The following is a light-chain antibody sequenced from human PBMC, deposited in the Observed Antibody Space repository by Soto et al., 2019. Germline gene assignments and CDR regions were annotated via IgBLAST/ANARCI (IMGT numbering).Light chain of an antibody. CDR2: DVS. CDR3: SSYTSSSNDV. Sequence: QSALTQPASVSGSPGQSITISCTGTSSDVGGYNYVSWYQQHPGRAPKLMIYDVSIRPSGVSNRFSGSKSGNTASLTISGLQAEDEADYYCSSYTSSSNDVFGTGTKLTVL. CDR1: SSDVGGYNY. J-gene: IGLJ1*01. V-gene: IGLV2-14*01.